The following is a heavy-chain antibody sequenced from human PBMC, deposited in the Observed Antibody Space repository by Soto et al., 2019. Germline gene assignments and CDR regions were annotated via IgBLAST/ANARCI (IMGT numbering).Heavy chain of an antibody. V-gene: IGHV1-2*02. CDR3: ARHSGHDYVFDY. Sequence: ASVKVSCKASGYTFTGYYIHWVRQAPGQGLEWMGWINPNNGDTNYAQKFQGRVSMTRDTSNSTAYMELSSLRFDDTAVYYCARHSGHDYVFDYWGQGTLVTVSS. J-gene: IGHJ4*02. D-gene: IGHD5-12*01. CDR1: GYTFTGYY. CDR2: INPNNGDT.